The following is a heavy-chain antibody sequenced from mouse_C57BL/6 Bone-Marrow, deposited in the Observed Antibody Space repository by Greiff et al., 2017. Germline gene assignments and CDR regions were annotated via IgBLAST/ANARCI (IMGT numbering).Heavy chain of an antibody. CDR2: LDPENGDT. CDR1: GFNIKDDY. J-gene: IGHJ3*01. Sequence: LQESGAELVRPGASVKLSCTASGFNIKDDYMHWVKQRPEQGLEWIGWLDPENGDTEYASKFQGKATITADTSSNTAYLQLSSLTSEVTAVYYGTIYYYGSWFAYWGQGTLVTVSA. CDR3: TIYYYGSWFAY. V-gene: IGHV14-4*01. D-gene: IGHD1-1*01.